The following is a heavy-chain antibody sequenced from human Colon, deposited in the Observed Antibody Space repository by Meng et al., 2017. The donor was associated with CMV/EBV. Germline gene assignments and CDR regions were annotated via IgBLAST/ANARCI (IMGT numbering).Heavy chain of an antibody. CDR3: AKGGLPLRPLYYFDY. Sequence: GGSLRLSCVASGFTFRNFWMNWVRQAPGTGLEWVANIKDDGSAAYYADSVKGRFTISRDNSKNTLYLQMNSLRAEDTAVYYCAKGGLPLRPLYYFDYWGQGTLVTVSS. J-gene: IGHJ4*02. D-gene: IGHD3-3*01. V-gene: IGHV3-7*01. CDR1: GFTFRNFW. CDR2: IKDDGSAA.